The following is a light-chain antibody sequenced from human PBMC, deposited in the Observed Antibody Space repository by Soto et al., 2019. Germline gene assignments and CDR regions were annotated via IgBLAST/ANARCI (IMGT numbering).Light chain of an antibody. CDR2: GAS. J-gene: IGKJ2*01. V-gene: IGKV3-20*01. Sequence: EIVLTQSPGTLSLSPGETATLSCRASQTIGSEFLVWYQQKPGQAPRLLIYGASSRATGIPDRFSGSGSGTYFTLTISRLEPEDFAVYYCPQYSSAPYICGQGTKLEIK. CDR1: QTIGSEF. CDR3: PQYSSAPYI.